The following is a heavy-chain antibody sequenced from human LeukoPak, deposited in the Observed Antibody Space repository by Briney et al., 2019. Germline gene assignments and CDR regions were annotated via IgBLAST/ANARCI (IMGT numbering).Heavy chain of an antibody. V-gene: IGHV4-59*01. D-gene: IGHD6-13*01. CDR2: IYYSGST. CDR1: GGSISNYY. Sequence: SETLSLTCTVSGGSISNYYWSWIRQPPGKGLEWIGYIYYSGSTKYNPSLKSRVTISVDTSKNQFSLKLSSVTAADTAVYYCASPGIIRAGTDRGFDYWGQGTLVTVSS. J-gene: IGHJ4*02. CDR3: ASPGIIRAGTDRGFDY.